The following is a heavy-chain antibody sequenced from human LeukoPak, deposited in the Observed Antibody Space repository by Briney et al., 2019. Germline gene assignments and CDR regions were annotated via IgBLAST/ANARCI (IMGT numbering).Heavy chain of an antibody. CDR1: GFTFSSYE. J-gene: IGHJ6*04. Sequence: PGGSLRLSCAASGFTFSSYEMNWVRQAPGKGLEWVSYISSSGSTIYYADSVKGRFTISRDNAKNSLYLQMNSLRAEDTAVYYCARDSAAVMVSRFYYYYGMDVWGKGTTVTVSS. CDR3: ARDSAAVMVSRFYYYYGMDV. V-gene: IGHV3-48*03. D-gene: IGHD2-2*01. CDR2: ISSSGSTI.